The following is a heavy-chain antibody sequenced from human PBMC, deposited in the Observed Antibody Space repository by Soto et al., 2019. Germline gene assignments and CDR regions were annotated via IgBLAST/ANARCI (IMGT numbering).Heavy chain of an antibody. V-gene: IGHV4-30-4*01. CDR2: IYYSGST. CDR1: GGSISSGDYY. D-gene: IGHD1-1*01. CDR3: ARHLSTTIAPLPFDY. J-gene: IGHJ4*02. Sequence: SETLSLTCSVSGGSISSGDYYWNWIRQPPGKGLEWIGHIYYSGSTYYNSSLKSRVTISLDTSKNQFSLKLGSVTAADTAVYYCARHLSTTIAPLPFDYWGQGTLVTRSS.